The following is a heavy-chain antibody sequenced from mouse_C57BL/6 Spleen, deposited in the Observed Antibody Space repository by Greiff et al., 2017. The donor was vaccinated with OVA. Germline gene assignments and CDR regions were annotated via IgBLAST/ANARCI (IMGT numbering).Heavy chain of an antibody. J-gene: IGHJ1*03. Sequence: DVKLVESGPGLVKPSQSLSLTCSVTGYSITSGYYWNWIRQFPGNKLEWMGYISYDGSNNYNPSLKNRISITRDTSKNQFFLKLNSVTTEDTATYYCAREGGYFDVWGTGTTVTVSS. V-gene: IGHV3-6*01. CDR1: GYSITSGYY. CDR2: ISYDGSN. CDR3: AREGGYFDV.